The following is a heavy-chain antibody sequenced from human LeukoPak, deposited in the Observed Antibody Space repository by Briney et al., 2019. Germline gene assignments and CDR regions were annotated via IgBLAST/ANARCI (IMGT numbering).Heavy chain of an antibody. CDR1: GFTFSSYS. CDR3: ARGYRPGIVVVPAAVWVPLDAFDI. J-gene: IGHJ3*02. D-gene: IGHD2-2*01. Sequence: GGSLRLSCAASGFTFSSYSMNWVRQAPGKGLEWVSSISSSSSYIYYADSVKDRFTISRDNAKNSLYLQMNSLRAEDTAVYYCARGYRPGIVVVPAAVWVPLDAFDIWGQGTMVTISS. V-gene: IGHV3-21*01. CDR2: ISSSSSYI.